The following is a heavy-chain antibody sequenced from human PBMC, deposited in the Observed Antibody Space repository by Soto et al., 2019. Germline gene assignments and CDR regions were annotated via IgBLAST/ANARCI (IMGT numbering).Heavy chain of an antibody. CDR2: ISAYNGNT. J-gene: IGHJ3*02. CDR3: ARDKIVLMVYAPPSGAFDI. V-gene: IGHV1-18*01. D-gene: IGHD2-8*01. CDR1: GYTFTSYG. Sequence: GASVKVSCKASGYTFTSYGISWVRQAPGQGLEWMGWISAYNGNTNYAQKLQGRVTMTTDTSTSTAYMELRSLRSDDTAVYYCARDKIVLMVYAPPSGAFDIWGQGTMVTVSS.